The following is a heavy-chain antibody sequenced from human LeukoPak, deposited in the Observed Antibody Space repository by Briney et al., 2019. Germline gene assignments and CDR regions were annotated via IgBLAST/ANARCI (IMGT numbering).Heavy chain of an antibody. D-gene: IGHD2-2*01. CDR3: AKPYCSSTSCYRGYFQH. J-gene: IGHJ1*01. V-gene: IGHV3-23*01. CDR1: GFTFSSYA. Sequence: GGSLRLSCAASGFTFSSYAMSWVRQAPGKGLEWVSAISGSGGSTYYADSVKGRFTISRDNSKHTLYLQMNSLRAEDTAVYYCAKPYCSSTSCYRGYFQHWGQGTLVTVSS. CDR2: ISGSGGST.